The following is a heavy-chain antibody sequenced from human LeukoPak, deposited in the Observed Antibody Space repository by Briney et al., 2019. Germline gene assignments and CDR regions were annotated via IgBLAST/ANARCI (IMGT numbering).Heavy chain of an antibody. Sequence: PSETLSLTCTVSGGSISSSSYYWGWIRQPPGKGLEWIGSIYYSGSTYYNPSLKSRVTLSVDTSKNQFSLKLSSVTAADTAVYYCARGEGWFDPWGQGTLVTVSS. CDR1: GGSISSSSYY. CDR3: ARGEGWFDP. CDR2: IYYSGST. J-gene: IGHJ5*02. V-gene: IGHV4-39*01.